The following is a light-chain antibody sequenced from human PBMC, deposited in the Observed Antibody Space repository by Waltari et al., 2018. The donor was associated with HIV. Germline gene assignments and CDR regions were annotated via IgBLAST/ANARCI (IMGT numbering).Light chain of an antibody. Sequence: QSALTQPASVSGSPGQSITISCTGTSSDIGNYNYVSWYQQHPGKAPQLMIFEVTNRPAGVSNRFSGAKSGNTASLTISGLQAEDEANYYCSSYTSSFTLEVFGGGTKLTVL. J-gene: IGLJ3*02. CDR1: SSDIGNYNY. V-gene: IGLV2-14*01. CDR3: SSYTSSFTLEV. CDR2: EVT.